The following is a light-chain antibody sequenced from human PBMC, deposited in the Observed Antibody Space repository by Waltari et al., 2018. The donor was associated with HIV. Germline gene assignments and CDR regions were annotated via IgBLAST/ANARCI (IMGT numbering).Light chain of an antibody. V-gene: IGKV1-5*03. CDR1: QNVYSW. J-gene: IGKJ2*01. CDR2: KAS. CDR3: HQYKNEHT. Sequence: DIQMTQSPSTLSASVGDTVTITCRARQNVYSWLAWYQQKPVKAPKLLIYKASTLHSGAPSRFSGSASETEFTLTISGLQPDDFATYYCHQYKNEHTFGQGTKVEIK.